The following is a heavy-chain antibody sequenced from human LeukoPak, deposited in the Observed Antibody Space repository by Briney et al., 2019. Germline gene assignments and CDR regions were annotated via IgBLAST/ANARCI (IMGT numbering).Heavy chain of an antibody. CDR3: ARRYDSSGYGD. V-gene: IGHV5-51*01. J-gene: IGHJ4*02. CDR1: GYSFTSYW. D-gene: IGHD3-22*01. Sequence: PGESLKISCKGSGYSFTSYWIGWARQMPGKGLEWMGIIYPGDSDTRYTPSFQGQVTVSADKSISTAYLQWSSLKASDTAMYYCARRYDSSGYGDWGQGTLVTVSS. CDR2: IYPGDSDT.